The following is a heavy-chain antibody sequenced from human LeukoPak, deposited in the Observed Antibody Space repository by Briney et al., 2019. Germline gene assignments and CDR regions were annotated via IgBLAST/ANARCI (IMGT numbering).Heavy chain of an antibody. CDR3: ARGSVIVVIITKYYFDY. Sequence: SETLSLTCAVHGGSFSGSCWSWIRQPPGKGLEWIGEINHSGSTNYNPSLKSRVTISVDTSKNQFSLKLSSVTAADTAVYYCARGSVIVVIITKYYFDYWGQGTLVTVSS. J-gene: IGHJ4*02. D-gene: IGHD3-22*01. CDR2: INHSGST. V-gene: IGHV4-34*01. CDR1: GGSFSGSC.